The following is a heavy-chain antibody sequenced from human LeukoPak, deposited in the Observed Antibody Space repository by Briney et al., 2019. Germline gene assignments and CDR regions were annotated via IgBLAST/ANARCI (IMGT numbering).Heavy chain of an antibody. CDR1: GGTFSSYA. CDR3: ARDPSFSVPYYYYGMDV. D-gene: IGHD3-10*01. J-gene: IGHJ6*02. V-gene: IGHV1-69*13. Sequence: GASVKVSCKASGGTFSSYAISWVRQAPGQGLEWMGGIIPIFGTANYAQKFQGRVTITADESTSTAYMELNSLSAEDTAVYYRARDPSFSVPYYYYGMDVWGQGTTVTVSS. CDR2: IIPIFGTA.